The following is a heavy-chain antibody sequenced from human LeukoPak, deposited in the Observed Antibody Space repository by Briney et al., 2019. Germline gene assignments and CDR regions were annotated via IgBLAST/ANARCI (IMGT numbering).Heavy chain of an antibody. V-gene: IGHV3-74*01. CDR1: GFTFSSYW. Sequence: GGSLRLSRAASGFTFSSYWMHWVRHTPGKGLVWVSRIKGDGSSTSYADSVKGRFTISRDNAKNTLYLQMNSLRAEDTAVYYCARDGYSFGHDFDYWGQGTLVTVSS. CDR2: IKGDGSST. J-gene: IGHJ4*02. CDR3: ARDGYSFGHDFDY. D-gene: IGHD5-18*01.